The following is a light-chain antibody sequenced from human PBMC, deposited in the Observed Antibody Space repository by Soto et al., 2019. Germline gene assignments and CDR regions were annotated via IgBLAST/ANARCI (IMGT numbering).Light chain of an antibody. CDR3: QQSYSTLWT. V-gene: IGKV1-39*01. Sequence: DIQMTQSPSSLSSSVGDRVTITCRASQSISSYLNWYQQKPGKAPKLLIYAASSLQSGVPSRFSGSGSGTHFTLTISSLQPEDFPTYYCQQSYSTLWTLGQGTKVDI. CDR1: QSISSY. CDR2: AAS. J-gene: IGKJ1*01.